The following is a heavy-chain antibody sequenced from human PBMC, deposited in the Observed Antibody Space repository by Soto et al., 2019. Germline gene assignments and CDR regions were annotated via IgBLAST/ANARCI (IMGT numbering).Heavy chain of an antibody. CDR3: ARGVTREYCSGGSYCHSPQHPNWFDP. V-gene: IGHV4-31*03. CDR2: IYYSGST. J-gene: IGHJ5*02. CDR1: GGSISSGGYY. Sequence: SETLSLTCTVSGGSISSGGYYWSWIRQHPGKGLEWIGYIYYSGSTYYNPSLKSRVTISVDTSKNQFSLKLSSVTAADTAVYYCARGVTREYCSGGSYCHSPQHPNWFDPWGQGTLVTVSS. D-gene: IGHD2-15*01.